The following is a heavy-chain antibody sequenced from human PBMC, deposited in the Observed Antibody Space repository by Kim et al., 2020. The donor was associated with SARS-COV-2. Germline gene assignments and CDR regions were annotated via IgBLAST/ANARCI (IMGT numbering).Heavy chain of an antibody. CDR2: LSNDGSYK. V-gene: IGHV3-30*18. CDR3: PKGAFSYGYFEY. CDR1: GFTFSTYA. J-gene: IGHJ4*02. Sequence: GGSLRLSCAASGFTFSTYAMHWVRQAPGKRLEWVAVLSNDGSYKYYADSVKGRFTISRDNSKNTLYLQMGSLKPEDPSVYYRPKGAFSYGYFEYGGQG. D-gene: IGHD5-18*01.